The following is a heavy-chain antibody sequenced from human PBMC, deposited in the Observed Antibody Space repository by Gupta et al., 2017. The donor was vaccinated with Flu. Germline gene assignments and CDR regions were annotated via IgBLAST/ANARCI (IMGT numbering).Heavy chain of an antibody. J-gene: IGHJ3*01. CDR1: GVSVGGNY. CDR2: IYTGGNT. Sequence: EVQLVDSGGGLVQPGGSLRLSCGISGVSVGGNYMSWVRQAPGRGLEWVSGIYTGGNTIYADSVKGRFTISRDTFKNTVHLQMNSLETEDTAVYFCARGPNFDSWGQGTLVTVSS. V-gene: IGHV3-66*02. CDR3: ARGPNFDS.